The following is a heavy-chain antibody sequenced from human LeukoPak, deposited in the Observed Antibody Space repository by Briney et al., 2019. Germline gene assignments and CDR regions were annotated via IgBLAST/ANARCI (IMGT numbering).Heavy chain of an antibody. D-gene: IGHD1-1*01. Sequence: PGGSLRLSCAASGFIFSDHYMSWVRLAPGKGLEWVSYISSGGSITHYADPVKGRFTISRDNAKNSVYMQMNSLRAEDTAVYYCAKVISTRVGTAHFDYWGQGTLVTVSS. CDR3: AKVISTRVGTAHFDY. CDR1: GFIFSDHY. V-gene: IGHV3-11*04. CDR2: ISSGGSIT. J-gene: IGHJ4*02.